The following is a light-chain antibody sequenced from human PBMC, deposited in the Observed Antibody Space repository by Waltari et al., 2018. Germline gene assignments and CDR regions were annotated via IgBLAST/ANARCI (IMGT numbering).Light chain of an antibody. CDR2: WAS. Sequence: DIVMTQSPDSLAVSLGARATIDCKSNQTVLYSSNNKDYLAWYQQKPGQTPKLVFYWASTRESGVPDRFSASGSGTDFTLTISSLQAEDVAVYYCQQYYSSPYTFGQGTKLEIK. J-gene: IGKJ2*01. CDR1: QTVLYSSNNKDY. CDR3: QQYYSSPYT. V-gene: IGKV4-1*01.